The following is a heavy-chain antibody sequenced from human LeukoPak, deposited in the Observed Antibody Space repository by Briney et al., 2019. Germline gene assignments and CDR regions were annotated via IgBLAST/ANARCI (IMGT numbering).Heavy chain of an antibody. CDR1: GFSFSSYG. J-gene: IGHJ4*02. CDR2: ISGSGDNT. Sequence: GGSLRLSCAASGFSFSSYGMSWVRQAPGKGLEWVSGISGSGDNTYYADSVKGRFTISRDNSKNTLYVQVNSLGTEDTAAYYCAKGSYYDSSGSFYFDYWGQGTLVTVSS. CDR3: AKGSYYDSSGSFYFDY. V-gene: IGHV3-23*01. D-gene: IGHD3-22*01.